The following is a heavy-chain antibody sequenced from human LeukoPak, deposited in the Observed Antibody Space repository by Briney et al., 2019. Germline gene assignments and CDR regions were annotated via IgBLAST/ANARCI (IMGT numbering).Heavy chain of an antibody. CDR1: GGSFSGYY. CDR3: ARGRSTTVVTSSYWYFDL. CDR2: INHSGST. J-gene: IGHJ2*01. D-gene: IGHD4-23*01. Sequence: SETLSLTCAVYGGSFSGYYWSWVRQPPGKGLEWIGEINHSGSTNYNPSLTSRVTISVDTSKNQFSLKLSSVTAADTAVYYCARGRSTTVVTSSYWYFDLWGRGTLVTVSS. V-gene: IGHV4-34*01.